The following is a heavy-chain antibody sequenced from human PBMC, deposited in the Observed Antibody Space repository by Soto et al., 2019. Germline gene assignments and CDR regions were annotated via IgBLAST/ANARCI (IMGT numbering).Heavy chain of an antibody. CDR3: VRMNGDYGWVDP. CDR2: VYHSGTT. J-gene: IGHJ5*02. V-gene: IGHV4-59*01. CDR1: GGSTKFYY. Sequence: QVLLQESGPGLVKPSGTLSLTCTLSGGSTKFYYWSWIRQSPVKGLEWIGYVYHSGTTNYNPSLTSRGTISIETSKNQFSLELNSITAADAAVYYCVRMNGDYGWVDPWGQGTLVTVSS. D-gene: IGHD4-17*01.